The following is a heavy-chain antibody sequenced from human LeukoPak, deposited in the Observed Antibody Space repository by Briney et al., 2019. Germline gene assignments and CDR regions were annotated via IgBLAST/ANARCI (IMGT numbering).Heavy chain of an antibody. J-gene: IGHJ5*02. V-gene: IGHV4-39*01. CDR1: GGSISSSTYY. CDR3: ARLRPPYCSSTSCQGGWFDP. Sequence: PSETLSLTCTVSGGSISSSTYYWGRMRQPPGKGVEWIGSIHYSGSTYYNSPLKSRVTISVDTSKNQFSLKLSSVTAADTAVYYCARLRPPYCSSTSCQGGWFDPWGQGTLVTVSS. CDR2: IHYSGST. D-gene: IGHD2-2*01.